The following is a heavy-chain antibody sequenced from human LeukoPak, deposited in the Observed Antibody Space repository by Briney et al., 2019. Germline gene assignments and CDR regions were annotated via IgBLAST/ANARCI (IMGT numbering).Heavy chain of an antibody. CDR2: ISYEGSNK. Sequence: GGSLGLSCAASGFTFSSYAMHWVRQAPGKGLEWVAVISYEGSNKYYADSVKGRFTISRDNSKNTLYLQMNSLRAEDTAVYYCARESEGVDYWGQGTLVTVSS. J-gene: IGHJ4*02. V-gene: IGHV3-30-3*01. D-gene: IGHD1-14*01. CDR3: ARESEGVDY. CDR1: GFTFSSYA.